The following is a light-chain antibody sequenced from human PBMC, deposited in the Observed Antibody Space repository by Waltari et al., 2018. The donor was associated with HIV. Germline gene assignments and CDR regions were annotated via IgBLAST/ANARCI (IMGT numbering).Light chain of an antibody. CDR3: QAWDSSTAVL. CDR2: QGT. Sequence: SYELTQPPSVSVSPGQTASITCSGDKLGDKYACWYQQKSGQSPVLVIYQGTKRPSGIPERFSGSNSGKTATLTISGTQAMDEADYYCQAWDSSTAVLFGGGTKLTVL. V-gene: IGLV3-1*01. CDR1: KLGDKY. J-gene: IGLJ2*01.